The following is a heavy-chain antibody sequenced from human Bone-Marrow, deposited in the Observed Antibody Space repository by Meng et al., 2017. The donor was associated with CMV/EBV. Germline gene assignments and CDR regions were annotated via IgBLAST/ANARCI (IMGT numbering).Heavy chain of an antibody. CDR1: GGSISSYY. CDR3: ARYRGYYGSGSFRLDY. CDR2: IYYSGST. V-gene: IGHV4-59*01. Sequence: SEPLSLTCTVSGGSISSYYWSWIRQPPGKGLEWIGYIYYSGSTNYTPSLKSRVTISVDTSKNQFSLKLSSVTAADTAVYYCARYRGYYGSGSFRLDYWGQGTLVTVSS. J-gene: IGHJ4*02. D-gene: IGHD3-10*01.